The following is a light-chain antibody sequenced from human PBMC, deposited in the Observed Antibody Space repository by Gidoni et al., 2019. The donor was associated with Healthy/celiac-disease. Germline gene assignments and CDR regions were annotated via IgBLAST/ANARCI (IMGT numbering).Light chain of an antibody. CDR2: AAS. J-gene: IGKJ1*01. CDR1: QSISSY. Sequence: DIQMTQSPSSLSASVGDRVTITCRASQSISSYLNWYQQKPGKAPKLLIYAASSLQSGVPSRFRGSGSGTAFTLPISSLQPEDFATYSCQQSYSTSWTFGQGTKVEIK. V-gene: IGKV1-39*01. CDR3: QQSYSTSWT.